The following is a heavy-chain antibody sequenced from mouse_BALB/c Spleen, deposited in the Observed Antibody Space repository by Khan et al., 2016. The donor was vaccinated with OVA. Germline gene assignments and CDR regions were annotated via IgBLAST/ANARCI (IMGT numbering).Heavy chain of an antibody. J-gene: IGHJ3*01. CDR2: ISCYNGST. D-gene: IGHD1-1*01. V-gene: IGHV1S34*01. CDR1: GYSFTGYY. CDR3: ARGAYYGSSSFAY. Sequence: LVKTGASVKISCKASGYSFTGYYMHWVKQSHGKSLEWIGYISCYNGSTTYNQKFKGKATFTVDTSSSTVYMQFNSLTSEDSAVDDCARGAYYGSSSFAYWGHGTLVTVSA.